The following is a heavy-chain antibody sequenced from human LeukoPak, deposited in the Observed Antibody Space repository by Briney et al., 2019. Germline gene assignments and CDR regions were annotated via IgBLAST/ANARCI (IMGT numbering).Heavy chain of an antibody. J-gene: IGHJ4*02. CDR3: AKDPSLGGYYFDY. Sequence: GRSLRLSCAASGFTFSSYGMHWVRQAPGKGLEWVAVIWYDGSNKYYADSVKGRFTISRDNSKNTLYLQMNSLRAEDTAVYYCAKDPSLGGYYFDYWGQGTLVTVSS. CDR1: GFTFSSYG. D-gene: IGHD3-16*01. V-gene: IGHV3-33*06. CDR2: IWYDGSNK.